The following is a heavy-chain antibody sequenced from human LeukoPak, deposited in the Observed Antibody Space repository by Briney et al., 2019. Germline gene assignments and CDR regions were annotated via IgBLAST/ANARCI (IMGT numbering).Heavy chain of an antibody. CDR2: IYSGGST. J-gene: IGHJ4*02. CDR3: ARLGLSSSWYRHDY. CDR1: GFTVSSNH. V-gene: IGHV3-53*01. D-gene: IGHD6-13*01. Sequence: GGSLRLSCAASGFTVSSNHMSWVRQAPGKGLEWVSVIYSGGSTYYADSVKGRFTISRDNSKNTLYLQMNSLRAEDTAVYYCARLGLSSSWYRHDYWGQGTLVTVSS.